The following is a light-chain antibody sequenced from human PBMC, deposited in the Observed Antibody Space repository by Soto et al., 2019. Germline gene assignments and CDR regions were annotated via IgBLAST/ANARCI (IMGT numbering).Light chain of an antibody. CDR1: ISNIGVNY. CDR2: EHN. J-gene: IGLJ2*01. Sequence: QSVLTQPPSVSAAPGLKVTISCSGSISNIGVNYVSWYQQVPGTAPKLLIYEHNKRPSVIPDRFSGSTSGTSATLGITGLQTGDEGDYYCATWDSNLRAVVFGGGTKLTVL. V-gene: IGLV1-51*01. CDR3: ATWDSNLRAVV.